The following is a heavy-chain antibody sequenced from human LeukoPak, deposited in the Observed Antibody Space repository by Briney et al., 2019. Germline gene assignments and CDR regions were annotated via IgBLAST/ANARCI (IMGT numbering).Heavy chain of an antibody. CDR2: INHSGST. V-gene: IGHV4-34*01. CDR3: ARRHRGVRASDI. CDR1: GGSFSGYY. J-gene: IGHJ3*02. Sequence: SETLSLTCAVYGGSFSGYYWSWIRQPPGKGLEWIGEINHSGSTNYNPSLKSRVTISVDTSKNQFSLKLSSVTAADTAVYYCARRHRGVRASDIWGQGTMVTVSS. D-gene: IGHD3-10*01.